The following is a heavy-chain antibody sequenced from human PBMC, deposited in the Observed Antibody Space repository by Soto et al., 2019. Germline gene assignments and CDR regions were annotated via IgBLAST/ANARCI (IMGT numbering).Heavy chain of an antibody. V-gene: IGHV5-10-1*03. CDR2: IDPSDSYT. D-gene: IGHD6-19*01. CDR1: GYSFTSYW. J-gene: IGHJ4*02. CDR3: ARSPGVGEQWLVLPFDY. Sequence: EVQLVQSGAEVKKPGESLRISCKGSGYSFTSYWISWVRQMPGKGLEWMGRIDPSDSYTNYSPSFQGHVTISADKSISTAYLQWSSLKASDTAMYYCARSPGVGEQWLVLPFDYWGQGTLVTVSS.